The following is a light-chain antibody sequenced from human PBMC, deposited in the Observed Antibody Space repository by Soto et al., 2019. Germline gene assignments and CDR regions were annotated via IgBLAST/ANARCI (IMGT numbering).Light chain of an antibody. CDR3: HQYDNLPYT. Sequence: DIQMTQSPSSLSASVGDRVTITCQASQDINKNLNWYQQKPGKAPKLLINDASNLETGAPSRFSGSGSGTDFTFTISSLQPEDIATYYCHQYDNLPYTFGQGTKLEIK. CDR1: QDINKN. CDR2: DAS. V-gene: IGKV1-33*01. J-gene: IGKJ2*01.